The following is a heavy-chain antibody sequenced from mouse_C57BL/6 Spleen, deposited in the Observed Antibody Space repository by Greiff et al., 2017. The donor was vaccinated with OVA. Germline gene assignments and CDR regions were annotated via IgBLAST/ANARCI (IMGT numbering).Heavy chain of an antibody. D-gene: IGHD4-1*01. V-gene: IGHV5-12*01. CDR1: GFTFSDYY. Sequence: EVQLLESGGGLVQPGGSLKLSCAASGFTFSDYYMYWVRQTPEKRLEWVAYISNGGGSTYYPDTVKGRFTISRDNAKNTLYLQMSRLKSEDTAMYYCARGTGSYYFDYWGQGTTLTVSS. CDR3: ARGTGSYYFDY. J-gene: IGHJ2*01. CDR2: ISNGGGST.